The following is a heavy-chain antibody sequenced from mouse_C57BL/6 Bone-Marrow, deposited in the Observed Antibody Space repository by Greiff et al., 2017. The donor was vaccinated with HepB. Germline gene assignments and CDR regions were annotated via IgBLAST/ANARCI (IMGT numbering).Heavy chain of an antibody. V-gene: IGHV1-64*01. CDR1: GYTFTSYW. D-gene: IGHD1-1*01. J-gene: IGHJ2*01. CDR3: ARSRAYYYGSSYLY. CDR2: IHPNSGST. Sequence: VQLQQPGAELVKPGASVKLSCKASGYTFTSYWMHWVKQRPGQGLEWIGMIHPNSGSTNYNEKFKSKATLTVDKSSSTAYMHLSSLTSEDSAVYYCARSRAYYYGSSYLYWGQGTTLTVSS.